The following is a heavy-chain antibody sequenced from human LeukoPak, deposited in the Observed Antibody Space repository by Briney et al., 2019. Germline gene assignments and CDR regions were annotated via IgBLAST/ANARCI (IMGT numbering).Heavy chain of an antibody. CDR3: ARDFGP. Sequence: SETLSLTCTVSGGSISSYYWSWIRHPPGKGLEWIGYIYYSGSTNYNPSLKSRVTISVDTSKNQFSLKLSSVTAADTAVYYCARDFGPWGQGTLVTVSS. CDR1: GGSISSYY. CDR2: IYYSGST. V-gene: IGHV4-59*01. J-gene: IGHJ5*02. D-gene: IGHD3-3*01.